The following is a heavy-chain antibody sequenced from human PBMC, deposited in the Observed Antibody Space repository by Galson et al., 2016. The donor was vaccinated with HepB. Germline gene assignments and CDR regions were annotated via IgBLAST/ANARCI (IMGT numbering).Heavy chain of an antibody. CDR1: GFPFSRYW. CDR3: VREDYGDDPVYYYYYGMDV. D-gene: IGHD4-17*01. J-gene: IGHJ6*02. V-gene: IGHV3-74*01. Sequence: SLRLSCAASGFPFSRYWMHWVRQAPGKGLVWVSRINSDGSSTIYADSVRGRFTISRDNATNTLYLQMNGLRAEDTALYYCVREDYGDDPVYYYYYGMDVWGQGTTVSVSS. CDR2: INSDGSST.